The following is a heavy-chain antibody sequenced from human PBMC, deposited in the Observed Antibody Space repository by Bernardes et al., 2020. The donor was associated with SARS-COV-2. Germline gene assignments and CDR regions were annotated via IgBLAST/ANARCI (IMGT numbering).Heavy chain of an antibody. CDR1: GFIVRNNY. CDR2: IYSAAGA. J-gene: IGHJ4*02. D-gene: IGHD4-17*01. V-gene: IGHV3-53*04. CDR3: ARGGYGANPFDY. Sequence: LKVCCAVCGFIVRNNYMIWVRQAPGKGLEWVSVIYSAAGAYYADSVKGRFTVSKHNSKDTLYLQMNSLRAEDTAVYYCARGGYGANPFDYWGQGTLVTVSS.